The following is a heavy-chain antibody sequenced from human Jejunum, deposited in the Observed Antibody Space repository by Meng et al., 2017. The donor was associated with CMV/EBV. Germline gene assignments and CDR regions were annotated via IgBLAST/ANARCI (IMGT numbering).Heavy chain of an antibody. V-gene: IGHV4-30-4*08. J-gene: IGHJ4*02. D-gene: IGHD3-3*01. Sequence: GQRQLKPAEGHARPCSVFGGSIPGGGYHWHWIRLSPGKVLVWVGYMCYYGNAVYNPNLQSRVSISVNTSKNEVSLRNNCATAADTLLYFWARRGIFGKLDYWGQGTLVTVSS. CDR2: MCYYGNA. CDR1: GGSIPGGGYH. CDR3: ARRGIFGKLDY.